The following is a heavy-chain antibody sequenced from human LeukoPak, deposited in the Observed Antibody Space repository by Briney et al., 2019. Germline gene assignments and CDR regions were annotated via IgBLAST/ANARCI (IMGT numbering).Heavy chain of an antibody. D-gene: IGHD2-15*01. J-gene: IGHJ3*02. CDR3: ASGGCSGGSCYGNDAFEI. Sequence: GGSPRLSCAASGFTFSDYYMTWIRQAPGKGLEWVSYISSSGGTIYYADSVKGRFTISRDNAKNSLYLQMNNLRAEDTAVYYCASGGCSGGSCYGNDAFEIWGQGTMVTVSS. CDR2: ISSSGGTI. V-gene: IGHV3-11*01. CDR1: GFTFSDYY.